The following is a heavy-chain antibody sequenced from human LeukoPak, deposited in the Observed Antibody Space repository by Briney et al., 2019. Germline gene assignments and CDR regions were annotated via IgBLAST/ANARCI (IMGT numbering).Heavy chain of an antibody. V-gene: IGHV4-34*01. CDR2: INHSGST. Sequence: PSETLSLTCAVYGGSFSGYYWSWIGQPPGQGLQWIGEINHSGSTNYNPSLKSRVTISVDTSKTQFSLKLSSVTAADTAVYYCAGTSITIFGVVITDYWGQGTLVTVSS. J-gene: IGHJ4*02. D-gene: IGHD3-3*01. CDR3: AGTSITIFGVVITDY. CDR1: GGSFSGYY.